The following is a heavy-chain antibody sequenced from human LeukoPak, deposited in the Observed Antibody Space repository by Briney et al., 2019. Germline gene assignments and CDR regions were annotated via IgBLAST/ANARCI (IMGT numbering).Heavy chain of an antibody. CDR3: ACDYIPGGSSALACLF. CDR1: EYTFTGYY. J-gene: IGHJ3*01. V-gene: IGHV1-2*02. D-gene: IGHD1-26*01. CDR2: INPNSGGT. Sequence: ASVKVSSAASEYTFTGYYMHWVRQAPGQGLEWTGWINPNSGGTNYAQKFQGRVTMTRDTSISTAYMELIRLRSDDTAVYYCACDYIPGGSSALACLFWGQGTMVTVSS.